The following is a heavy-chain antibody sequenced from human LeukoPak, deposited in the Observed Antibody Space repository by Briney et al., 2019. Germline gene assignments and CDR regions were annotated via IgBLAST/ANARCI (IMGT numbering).Heavy chain of an antibody. CDR3: ASPPIDSSGYYLLDY. CDR1: GGTFSSYA. V-gene: IGHV1-69*04. J-gene: IGHJ4*02. CDR2: IIPILGIA. Sequence: SVEVSCKASGGTFSSYAISWVRQAPGQGLEWMGRIIPILGIANYAQKFQGRVTITADKSTSTAYMELSSLRSEDTAVYYCASPPIDSSGYYLLDYWGQGTLVTVSS. D-gene: IGHD3-22*01.